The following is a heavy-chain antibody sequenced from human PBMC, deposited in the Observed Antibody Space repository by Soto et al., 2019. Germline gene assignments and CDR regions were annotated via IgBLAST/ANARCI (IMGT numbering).Heavy chain of an antibody. CDR3: ARGYWRGARCYSGGVFNS. Sequence: EVQLVEPGGGVVRPGGSLRLSCAASGFTFDDYGMSWVRQAPGKGLEWVAGINWNGCSTGYADSVKGRFTISKDHAKSSLYVQINSRRAEDTALDHCARGYWRGARCYSGGVFNSRGQGALVTVPS. CDR2: INWNGCST. CDR1: GFTFDDYG. D-gene: IGHD2-15*01. J-gene: IGHJ5*01. V-gene: IGHV3-20*01.